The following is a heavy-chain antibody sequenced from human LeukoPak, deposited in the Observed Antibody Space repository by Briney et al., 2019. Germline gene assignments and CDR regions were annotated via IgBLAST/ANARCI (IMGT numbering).Heavy chain of an antibody. CDR1: GGSISSSSYY. CDR2: IYYSGST. CDR3: ARRGLSPMFDP. Sequence: SETLSLTCTVSGGSISSSSYYWGWIRQPPGKGLEWIGSIYYSGSTYYNPSLKSRVTISVDTSKNQFSLKLSSVTAADTAVYYCARRGLSPMFDPWGQGTLVTVSS. J-gene: IGHJ5*02. V-gene: IGHV4-39*01.